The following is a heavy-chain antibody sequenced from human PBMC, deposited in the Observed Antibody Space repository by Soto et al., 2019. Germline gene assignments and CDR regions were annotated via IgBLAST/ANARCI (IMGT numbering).Heavy chain of an antibody. D-gene: IGHD3-10*01. V-gene: IGHV1-18*01. CDR1: GYTFTSYG. CDR2: ISAYNGNT. CDR3: ARDTNYYGSGSYYTPYRFDP. Sequence: ASVKVSCKASGYTFTSYGISWVRQAPGQGLEWMGWISAYNGNTNYAQKLQGRVTMTTDTSTSTAYMELRSLRSDDTAVHYCARDTNYYGSGSYYTPYRFDPWGQGTLVTVSS. J-gene: IGHJ5*02.